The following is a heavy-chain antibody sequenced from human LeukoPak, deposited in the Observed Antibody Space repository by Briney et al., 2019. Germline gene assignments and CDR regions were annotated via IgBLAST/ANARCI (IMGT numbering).Heavy chain of an antibody. CDR3: ARHSGYSYGYAYYYYYMDV. CDR1: GGSISSSSYY. D-gene: IGHD5-18*01. Sequence: PSETLSLTCTVSGGSISSSSYYWGWIRQPPGKGLEWIGSIYYSGSTYYNPSLKGRVTISVDPSKNQFSLKLSSVTAADTAVYYCARHSGYSYGYAYYYYYMDVWGKGTTVTVSS. J-gene: IGHJ6*03. CDR2: IYYSGST. V-gene: IGHV4-39*01.